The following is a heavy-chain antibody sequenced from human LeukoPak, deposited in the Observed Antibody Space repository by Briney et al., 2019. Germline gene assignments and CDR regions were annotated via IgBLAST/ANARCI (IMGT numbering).Heavy chain of an antibody. V-gene: IGHV3-48*04. Sequence: TGGSLRLSCAASGFTFSSYSMNWVRQAPGKGLEWVSYISSSSSAIFYADSVKGRFTISRDNAKNSLYLQMKSLRAEDTAVYYCASSYYFDYWGQGALVTVSS. CDR2: ISSSSSAI. J-gene: IGHJ4*02. CDR3: ASSYYFDY. CDR1: GFTFSSYS.